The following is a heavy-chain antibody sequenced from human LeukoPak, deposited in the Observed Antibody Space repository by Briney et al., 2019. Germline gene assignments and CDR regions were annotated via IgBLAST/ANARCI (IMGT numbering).Heavy chain of an antibody. CDR3: AKDQSSGTYYDY. J-gene: IGHJ4*02. CDR2: ISGSGGST. CDR1: GFTFSSYD. D-gene: IGHD1-26*01. V-gene: IGHV3-23*01. Sequence: GGSLRLSCAASGFTFSSYDMSWVRRAPGKGLEWVSAISGSGGSTYYADSVKGRFTISRDNSRNTLYLQMNSLTAEDTAVYFCAKDQSSGTYYDYWGQGTLVTVSS.